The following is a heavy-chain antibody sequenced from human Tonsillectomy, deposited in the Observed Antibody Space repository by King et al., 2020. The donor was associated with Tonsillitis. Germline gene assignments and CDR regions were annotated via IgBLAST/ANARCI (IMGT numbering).Heavy chain of an antibody. D-gene: IGHD3-16*01. Sequence: QLQESGPGLVKPSETLSLTCTVSGGSISSYYWSWIRLPPGKGLEWIGYIFYSGSTNYNPSLKSRVTISVDTSKNQFSLKLSSVTAADTAVYYCARTLTSHLGLDLFDPWGQGTLVTVSS. CDR2: IFYSGST. CDR3: ARTLTSHLGLDLFDP. CDR1: GGSISSYY. J-gene: IGHJ5*02. V-gene: IGHV4-59*08.